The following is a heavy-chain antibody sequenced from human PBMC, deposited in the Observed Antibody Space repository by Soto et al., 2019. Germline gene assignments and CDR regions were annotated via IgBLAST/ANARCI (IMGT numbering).Heavy chain of an antibody. CDR1: GGSSSGYY. D-gene: IGHD6-19*01. CDR2: INHSGST. J-gene: IGHJ5*02. CDR3: ARGGWYRLNWFDP. V-gene: IGHV4-34*01. Sequence: SETLSLTCAVYGGSSSGYYWSWIRQPPGKGLEWIGEINHSGSTNYNPSLKSRVTISVDTSKNQFSLKLSSVTAADTAVYYCARGGWYRLNWFDPWGQGTLVTVSS.